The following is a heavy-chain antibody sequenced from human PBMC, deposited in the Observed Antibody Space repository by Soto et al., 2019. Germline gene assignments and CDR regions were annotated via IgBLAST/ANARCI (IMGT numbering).Heavy chain of an antibody. D-gene: IGHD6-19*01. CDR1: GFSLSNGKVG. CDR3: ARILFGRSVAGGYFYMDV. J-gene: IGHJ6*03. CDR2: IFSNDEK. V-gene: IGHV2-26*01. Sequence: HVTLKESGPVLVKPTETLTLTCTVSGFSLSNGKVGVSWIRQPPGKALEWLAHIFSNDEKSYRTSLKSRLTIAEDTSKSQVVLTMTNVDPVDTATDYCARILFGRSVAGGYFYMDVWGKGTTVTVSS.